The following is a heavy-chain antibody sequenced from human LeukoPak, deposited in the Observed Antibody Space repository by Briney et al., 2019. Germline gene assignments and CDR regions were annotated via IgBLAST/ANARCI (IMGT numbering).Heavy chain of an antibody. CDR2: INPNSGGT. J-gene: IGHJ4*02. CDR1: GYTFTGYY. CDR3: ARGLVLGYCSGGSCYLY. V-gene: IGHV1-2*06. D-gene: IGHD2-15*01. Sequence: ASVKVSCKASGYTFTGYYMHWVRQAPGQGLEWMERINPNSGGTNYAQKFQGRVTMTRDTSISTAYMELSRLRSDDTAVYYCARGLVLGYCSGGSCYLYWGQGTLVTVSS.